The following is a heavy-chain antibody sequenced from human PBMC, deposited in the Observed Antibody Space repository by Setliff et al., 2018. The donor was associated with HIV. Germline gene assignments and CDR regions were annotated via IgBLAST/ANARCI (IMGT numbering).Heavy chain of an antibody. D-gene: IGHD6-19*01. Sequence: PGESLKISCAASGFTFSNYAMAWVRQAPGKGLEWAAIISNDGGREYYVDSVKGRFTISRDNAKSSLYLQMDSLRVEDTSVYYCWSGYTSGRWGQGTLVTVSS. CDR2: ISNDGGRE. V-gene: IGHV3-7*01. J-gene: IGHJ4*02. CDR3: WSGYTSGR. CDR1: GFTFSNYA.